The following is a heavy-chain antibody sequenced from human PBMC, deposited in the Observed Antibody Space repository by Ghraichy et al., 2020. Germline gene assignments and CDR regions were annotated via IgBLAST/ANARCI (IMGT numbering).Heavy chain of an antibody. D-gene: IGHD1-26*01. CDR1: GFTFDDYA. Sequence: GGSLRLSCAASGFTFDDYAMHWVRQAPGKGLEWVSGISWNSGSIGYADSVKGRFTISRDNAKNSLYLQMNSLRAEDTALYYCAKDGGQSGSYRFDYWGQGTLVTVSS. J-gene: IGHJ4*02. V-gene: IGHV3-9*01. CDR2: ISWNSGSI. CDR3: AKDGGQSGSYRFDY.